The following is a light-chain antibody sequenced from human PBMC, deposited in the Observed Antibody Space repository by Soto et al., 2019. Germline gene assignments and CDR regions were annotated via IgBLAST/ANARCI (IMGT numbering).Light chain of an antibody. V-gene: IGKV3-20*01. CDR3: QQYGSSPLT. CDR2: GGS. Sequence: EIVLTQSPGTLSLSPGERATLSCRASQSVSSIYLAWYQQKPGQAPRLLFYGGSSRATGLPDRFSVSGSGTDFTLTISRLKPEDFAVYYCQQYGSSPLTFGGGTKVDIK. CDR1: QSVSSIY. J-gene: IGKJ4*01.